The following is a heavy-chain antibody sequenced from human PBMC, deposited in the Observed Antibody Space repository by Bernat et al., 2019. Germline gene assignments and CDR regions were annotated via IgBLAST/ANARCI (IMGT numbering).Heavy chain of an antibody. CDR2: INAGNGNT. V-gene: IGHV1-3*01. CDR1: GYTFTSYA. Sequence: QVQLVQSGAEVKKPGASVKVSCKASGYTFTSYAMHWGRQAPGQRLEWMGWINAGNGNTKYSQKFQGRVTITRDTSASTAYMELSSLRSEDTAVYYCASAFVGIFHPPYGMDVWGQGTTVTVSS. D-gene: IGHD2-15*01. J-gene: IGHJ6*02. CDR3: ASAFVGIFHPPYGMDV.